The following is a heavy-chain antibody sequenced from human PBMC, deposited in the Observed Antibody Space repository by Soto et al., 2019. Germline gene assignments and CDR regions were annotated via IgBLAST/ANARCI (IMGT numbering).Heavy chain of an antibody. CDR2: IPNTENKK. D-gene: IGHD6-13*01. V-gene: IGHV3-30-3*01. CDR1: GFTFSSYG. Sequence: DLEESGGGVVQPGTSLRLSCVASGFTFSSYGMHWVRQAPGKRLEWVAVIPNTENKKYYADSVKGRFTISRDNSQNTLFLQMDSLMSEDTAMYYCARTAGGRVRGALDIWGQGTMVTVS. J-gene: IGHJ3*02. CDR3: ARTAGGRVRGALDI.